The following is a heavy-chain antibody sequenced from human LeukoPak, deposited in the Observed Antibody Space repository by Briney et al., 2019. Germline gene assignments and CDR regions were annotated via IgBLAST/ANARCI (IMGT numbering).Heavy chain of an antibody. CDR1: GFTFSRYA. CDR2: IWYDGSNK. CDR3: ARARDNYDRSGFSALDY. V-gene: IGHV3-33*08. D-gene: IGHD3-22*01. Sequence: GGSLRLSCSASGFTFSRYAMHWVRQAPGKGLEWVAVIWYDGSNKNYADSLKGRFTISRDNSENTLYLQMDSLRAEDTAVYYCARARDNYDRSGFSALDYWGQGTLVTVSS. J-gene: IGHJ4*02.